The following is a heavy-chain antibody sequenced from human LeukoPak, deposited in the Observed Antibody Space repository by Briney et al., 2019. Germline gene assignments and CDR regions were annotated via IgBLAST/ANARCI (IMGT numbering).Heavy chain of an antibody. CDR1: GYTFTSYG. D-gene: IGHD6-13*01. V-gene: IGHV1-18*01. J-gene: IGHJ4*02. CDR2: ISAYNGNT. CDR3: ARDLRRGRSSWYVSGGDY. Sequence: ASVKVSCKASGYTFTSYGISWVRQAPGQGLEWMGWISAYNGNTYYAQKLQGRVTMTTDTSTSTAYMELGSLRSDDTAVYYCARDLRRGRSSWYVSGGDYWGQGTLVTVSS.